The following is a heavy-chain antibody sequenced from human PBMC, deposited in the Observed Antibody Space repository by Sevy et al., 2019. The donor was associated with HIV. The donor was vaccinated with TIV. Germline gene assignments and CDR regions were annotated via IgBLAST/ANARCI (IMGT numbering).Heavy chain of an antibody. CDR2: LIGGGSRT. CDR3: ARRRVHLCLSGGGSNYGWDF. D-gene: IGHD2-8*02. Sequence: GWSLRLSCAASGFSFSNYAMSWVRQAPGKGLEWVSTLIGGGSRTYYADSVTGRFTISRDNSRNTLFLQMNSLRAEDTAVYYCARRRVHLCLSGGGSNYGWDFCGQGTMVTVSS. J-gene: IGHJ6*02. CDR1: GFSFSNYA. V-gene: IGHV3-23*01.